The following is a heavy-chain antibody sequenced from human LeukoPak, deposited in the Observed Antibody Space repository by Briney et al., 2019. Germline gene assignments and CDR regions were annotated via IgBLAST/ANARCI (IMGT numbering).Heavy chain of an antibody. CDR2: IKPDGSAQ. J-gene: IGHJ4*02. Sequence: GGSLRISCAASGFTFSNYWMTWVRQAPGKGLEWVANIKPDGSAQYYADSVRGRFTISRDSAKNSVFLQMNSLRAEDTAVYYCARADSSGYQRQFDYWGQGTLVTVSS. CDR3: ARADSSGYQRQFDY. V-gene: IGHV3-7*03. CDR1: GFTFSNYW. D-gene: IGHD3-22*01.